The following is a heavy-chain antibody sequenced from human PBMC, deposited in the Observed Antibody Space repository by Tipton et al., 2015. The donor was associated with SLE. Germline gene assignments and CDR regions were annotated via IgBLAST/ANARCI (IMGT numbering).Heavy chain of an antibody. J-gene: IGHJ4*02. CDR2: IYTSGST. CDR1: GGSISSYY. D-gene: IGHD6-19*01. Sequence: TLSLTCTVSGGSISSYYWSWIRQPAGKGLEWIGRIYTSGSTNYNPSLKRRVTMSVDTSKNQFSLKLSSVTAADTAVYYCARGPPNQQIEAVADYYFDYWGQGTLVTVSS. V-gene: IGHV4-4*07. CDR3: ARGPPNQQIEAVADYYFDY.